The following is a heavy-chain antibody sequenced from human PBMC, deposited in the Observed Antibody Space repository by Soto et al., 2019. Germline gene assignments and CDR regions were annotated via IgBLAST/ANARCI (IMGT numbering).Heavy chain of an antibody. CDR3: ARVSRAMILVFITVSSDF. V-gene: IGHV3-30-3*01. Sequence: PGESLRLSCSASGVTFNTYAMHWVRQAPGKGLEWVTSISDDGSTKYYAGSVKGRFTISRDNSRNTLYLQMNCLRPEDTAVYFCARVSRAMILVFITVSSDFWGQGTLVTVSS. CDR1: GVTFNTYA. J-gene: IGHJ4*02. D-gene: IGHD3-22*01. CDR2: ISDDGSTK.